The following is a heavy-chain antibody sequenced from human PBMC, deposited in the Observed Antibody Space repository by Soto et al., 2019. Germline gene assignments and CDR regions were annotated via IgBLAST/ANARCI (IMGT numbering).Heavy chain of an antibody. D-gene: IGHD3-22*01. V-gene: IGHV4-31*03. Sequence: SETLSLTCTVSGGSISSGGYYWSWIRQHPGKGLEWIGYIYYSGSTYYNPSLKSRVTISVDTSKNQFSLKLSSVTAADTAVYYCARDYRYYYDSSGPPRGAFDIWGQGTMVTVSS. CDR3: ARDYRYYYDSSGPPRGAFDI. CDR2: IYYSGST. J-gene: IGHJ3*02. CDR1: GGSISSGGYY.